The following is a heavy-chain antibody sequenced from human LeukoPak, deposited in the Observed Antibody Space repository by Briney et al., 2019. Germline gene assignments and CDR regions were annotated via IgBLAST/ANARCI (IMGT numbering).Heavy chain of an antibody. D-gene: IGHD6-13*01. J-gene: IGHJ4*02. Sequence: PGGSLRLSCAASGFTFSSYAMHCVRQAPGKGLEWVAVISYDGSNKYYADSVKGRFTISRDNSKNTLYLQMNSLRAEDTAVYYCARAPHSSSWYLDYWGQGTLVTVSS. CDR3: ARAPHSSSWYLDY. V-gene: IGHV3-30-3*01. CDR1: GFTFSSYA. CDR2: ISYDGSNK.